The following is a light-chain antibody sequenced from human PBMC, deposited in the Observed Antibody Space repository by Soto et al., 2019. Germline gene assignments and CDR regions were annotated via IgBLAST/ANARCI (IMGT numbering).Light chain of an antibody. Sequence: QSALTQPASVSGSPGQSITISCTGTSSDVGGYNYVSWYQQHPGKAPKLMIYEVSNRPSGVSNRFSGSNSGNTASLTISGLQAEDEADYYCSSYTSDTTGVFGGGTKLTVL. CDR2: EVS. J-gene: IGLJ3*02. CDR3: SSYTSDTTGV. V-gene: IGLV2-14*01. CDR1: SSDVGGYNY.